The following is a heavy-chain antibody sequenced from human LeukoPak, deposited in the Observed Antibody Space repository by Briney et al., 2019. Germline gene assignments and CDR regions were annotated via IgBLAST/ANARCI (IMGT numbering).Heavy chain of an antibody. CDR3: ATGLAVAGHFDY. CDR2: ISGSGGRT. CDR1: GFTFSSHA. D-gene: IGHD6-19*01. J-gene: IGHJ4*02. V-gene: IGHV3-23*01. Sequence: GGSLRLSCAASGFTFSSHAMSWVRQAPGKGLEWVSAISGSGGRTYYADSVKGRFTISRDKSKNTLYLQMNSLRAEDTAVYYCATGLAVAGHFDYWGQGTLVTVSS.